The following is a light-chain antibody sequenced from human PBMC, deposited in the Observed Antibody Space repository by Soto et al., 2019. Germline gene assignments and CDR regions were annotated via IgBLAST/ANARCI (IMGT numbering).Light chain of an antibody. CDR1: QSVSSSY. V-gene: IGKV3-20*01. J-gene: IGKJ1*01. CDR3: QQYGSSPWT. CDR2: GAS. Sequence: IVLTQSPATLSLSPGERATVSCRASQSVSSSYLAWYQQKPGQAPSVLIYGASSSATGIPDRFSGRASGTDFTLTISRLEPEDAVVYDCQQYGSSPWTFGQGTKVDIK.